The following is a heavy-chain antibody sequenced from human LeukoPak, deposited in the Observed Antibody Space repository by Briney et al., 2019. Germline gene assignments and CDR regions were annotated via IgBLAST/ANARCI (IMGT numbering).Heavy chain of an antibody. CDR2: INHSGST. J-gene: IGHJ3*02. CDR1: GGSFSGYY. Sequence: SETLSLTCAVYGGSFSGYYWSWIRQPPGKGLEWIGEINHSGSTNYNPSLKSRVTISVDTSKNQFSLKLSSVTAADTAVFYCARGNHYDAGGYSGIAFDIWGPGTMVTVSS. D-gene: IGHD3-22*01. V-gene: IGHV4-34*01. CDR3: ARGNHYDAGGYSGIAFDI.